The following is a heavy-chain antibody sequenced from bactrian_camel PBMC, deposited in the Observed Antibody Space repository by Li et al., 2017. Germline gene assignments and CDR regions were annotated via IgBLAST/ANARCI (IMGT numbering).Heavy chain of an antibody. CDR1: GFTFRSVS. J-gene: IGHJ4*01. CDR2: INSGGGT. D-gene: IGHD2*01. Sequence: QLVESGGGLVQPGGSLRVSCGASGFTFRSVSMYWVRQAPGKGLEWVSVINSGGGTYYADSVAGRFTISRDNAKNTVYLQMSSLKVEDTAKYYCVAAVVGSTLGTFDYWGQGTQVTVS. V-gene: IGHV3S25*01. CDR3: VAAVVGSTLGTFDY.